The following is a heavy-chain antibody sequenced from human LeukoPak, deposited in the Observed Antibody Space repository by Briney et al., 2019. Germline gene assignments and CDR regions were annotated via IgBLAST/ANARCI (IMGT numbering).Heavy chain of an antibody. D-gene: IGHD3-9*01. V-gene: IGHV3-30*02. CDR3: AKEDCDILPGSAFDY. J-gene: IGHJ4*02. CDR1: GFTFSSYG. Sequence: GGSLRLSCAASGFTFSSYGMHWVRQAPGKGLEWVTFIRYDGSNKYYADSVKGRFTISRDNSKNTLYLQMNSLRAEDTAVYYCAKEDCDILPGSAFDYWGPGTLVTVSS. CDR2: IRYDGSNK.